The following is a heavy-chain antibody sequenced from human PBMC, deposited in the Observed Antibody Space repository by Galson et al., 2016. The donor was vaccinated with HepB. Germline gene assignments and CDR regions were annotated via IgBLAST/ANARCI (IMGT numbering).Heavy chain of an antibody. CDR1: GGSFSSYV. CDR3: AVVTGTTDFDY. J-gene: IGHJ4*02. V-gene: IGHV1-69*13. Sequence: SVKVSCKASGGSFSSYVISWVRQAPGQGLEWMGGIMPVFGTANYAQRFQGRVTITADESTSTAYMELSSLRSGDTAVYYCAVVTGTTDFDYWGQGTLVTVSS. D-gene: IGHD1-7*01. CDR2: IMPVFGTA.